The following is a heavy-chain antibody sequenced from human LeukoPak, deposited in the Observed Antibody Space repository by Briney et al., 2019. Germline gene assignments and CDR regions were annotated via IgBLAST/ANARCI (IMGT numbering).Heavy chain of an antibody. D-gene: IGHD6-13*01. Sequence: ASVNVSCKASGYTFTGYYMHWVRQAPGQGVAGMGWINPKSGGTNYAQKFQGRVTMTRDTSISTAYMELSRLRSDDTAVYYCARIHRRIAAAAYSWFDPWGQGTLVTVSS. J-gene: IGHJ5*02. CDR3: ARIHRRIAAAAYSWFDP. CDR2: INPKSGGT. V-gene: IGHV1-2*02. CDR1: GYTFTGYY.